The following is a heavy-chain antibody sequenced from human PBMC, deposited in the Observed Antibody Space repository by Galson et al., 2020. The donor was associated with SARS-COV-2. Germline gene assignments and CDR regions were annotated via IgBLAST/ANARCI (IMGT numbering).Heavy chain of an antibody. J-gene: IGHJ1*01. CDR3: ARNGRDCSGGICYGAEYFQH. CDR1: GYSFSDYY. D-gene: IGHD2-15*01. V-gene: IGHV3-11*06. Sequence: GGSLRLSCAASGYSFSDYYMSWIRQAPGKGLEWVSYISSSGSYTNYADSVKGRFTISRDNAKKSQYLQMNSLRAEDTAVYYCARNGRDCSGGICYGAEYFQHWGQGTLVIVSS. CDR2: ISSSGSYT.